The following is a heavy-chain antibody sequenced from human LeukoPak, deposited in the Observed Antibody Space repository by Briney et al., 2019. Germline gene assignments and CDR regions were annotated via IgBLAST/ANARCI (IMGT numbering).Heavy chain of an antibody. Sequence: PSETLSLTCAVYGGSFSGYYWSWIRQPAGKGLEWIGRISTSGSTNYKSSLKSRVTMSVDTSKNQFSLNLTSVTAADTATYYCARAVDTTWRYFDYWGQGTLVTVSS. J-gene: IGHJ4*02. D-gene: IGHD3-3*01. CDR2: ISTSGST. CDR1: GGSFSGYY. CDR3: ARAVDTTWRYFDY. V-gene: IGHV4-59*10.